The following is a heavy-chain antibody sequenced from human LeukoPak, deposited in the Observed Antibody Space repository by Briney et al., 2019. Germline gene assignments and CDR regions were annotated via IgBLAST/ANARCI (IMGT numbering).Heavy chain of an antibody. D-gene: IGHD4-17*01. CDR1: GFTFSSYG. CDR3: ARRTTVTLIDY. Sequence: GGSLRLSCAASGFTFSSYGMHWVRQAPGKGLEWVAVIWYDGSDKYYADSVKGRSTISRDNSKNTLYLQMNSLRAEDTAVYYCARRTTVTLIDYWGQGTLVTVSS. V-gene: IGHV3-33*01. J-gene: IGHJ4*02. CDR2: IWYDGSDK.